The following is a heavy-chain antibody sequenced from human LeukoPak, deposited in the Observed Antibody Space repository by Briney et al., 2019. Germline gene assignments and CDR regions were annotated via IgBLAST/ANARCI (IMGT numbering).Heavy chain of an antibody. D-gene: IGHD6-13*01. J-gene: IGHJ5*01. V-gene: IGHV4-59*08. CDR3: ARLSTGGTPFNWFDS. CDR1: GGSISIYY. CDR2: IYYSGKT. Sequence: PSETLSLTSTVSGGSISIYYRTWIRQPPGKGLEWIGYIYYSGKTNYNPSLKSRVTMSVDTSKNQFSLKLNSVTAADTAVDYCARLSTGGTPFNWFDSWGQGSLVTVSS.